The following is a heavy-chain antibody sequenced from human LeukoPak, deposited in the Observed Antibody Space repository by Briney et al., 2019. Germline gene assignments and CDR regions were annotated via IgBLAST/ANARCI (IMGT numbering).Heavy chain of an antibody. V-gene: IGHV3-9*01. CDR2: ISWNSGSI. D-gene: IGHD5-24*01. CDR3: AKDIRRDGYNPTFDY. Sequence: QSGRSLRLSCAASGFTFDDYAMHWVQQAPGKGLEWVSGISWNSGSIGYADSVKGRFTISRDNAKNSLYLQMNSLRAEDTALYYCAKDIRRDGYNPTFDYWGQGTLVTVSS. J-gene: IGHJ4*02. CDR1: GFTFDDYA.